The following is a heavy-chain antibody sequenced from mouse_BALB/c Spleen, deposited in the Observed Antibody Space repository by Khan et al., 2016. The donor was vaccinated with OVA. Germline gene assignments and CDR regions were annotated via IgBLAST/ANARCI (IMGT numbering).Heavy chain of an antibody. CDR2: VSTGGSST. CDR1: GFTFSTYG. CDR3: TRRAYYYDSEGFAY. D-gene: IGHD1-1*01. Sequence: EVMLVESGGDLVKPGGSLKLSCTASGFTFSTYGMSWVRQAPDKRLEWVATVSTGGSSTYYPDSVKGRFTISRDNAKNTLYLQMSGLRSEDTAMFYCTRRAYYYDSEGFAYWGQGTLVTVSA. J-gene: IGHJ3*01. V-gene: IGHV5-6*02.